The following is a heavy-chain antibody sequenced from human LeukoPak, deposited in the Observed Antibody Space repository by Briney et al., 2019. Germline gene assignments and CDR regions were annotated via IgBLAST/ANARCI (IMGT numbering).Heavy chain of an antibody. CDR3: AKGPWFGES. V-gene: IGHV3-23*01. Sequence: PGGSLRLSCAAFGFTSSSYGMNWVRQAPGKGLEWVSFISGSGDTTAFADFVKGRFTISRDNSKNTLYLQMNSLRAEDTAVYFCAKGPWFGESWGQGTLVTVSS. D-gene: IGHD3-10*01. CDR1: GFTSSSYG. J-gene: IGHJ4*02. CDR2: ISGSGDTT.